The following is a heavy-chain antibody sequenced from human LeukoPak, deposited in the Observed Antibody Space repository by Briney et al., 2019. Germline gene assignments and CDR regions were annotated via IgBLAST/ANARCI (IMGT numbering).Heavy chain of an antibody. J-gene: IGHJ3*02. V-gene: IGHV4-59*08. CDR2: VYYSGST. CDR1: GGVLNSFY. CDR3: AVGRDDAFDI. Sequence: SETLSLTCAVSGGVLNSFYWNWIRQPPGEGLEWIGYVYYSGSTSYNPSLKSRVTMSADTSKNQFSLNLNSVTAADTAVYYCAVGRDDAFDIWGQGTMVTVSS.